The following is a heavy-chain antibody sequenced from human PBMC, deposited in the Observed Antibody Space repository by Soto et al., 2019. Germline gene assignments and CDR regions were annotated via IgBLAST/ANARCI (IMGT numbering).Heavy chain of an antibody. V-gene: IGHV1-3*01. CDR3: ARRALSHAFVDY. Sequence: GASVKVSCKASGYTFTSYAIHWVRQAPGQRLEWMGWINAGNGNTKYSQKFQGRVTISRDISKDTVYLQMNSLRAEDTAVYFCARRALSHAFVDYWGQGALVTVSS. J-gene: IGHJ4*02. D-gene: IGHD3-10*01. CDR2: INAGNGNT. CDR1: GYTFTSYA.